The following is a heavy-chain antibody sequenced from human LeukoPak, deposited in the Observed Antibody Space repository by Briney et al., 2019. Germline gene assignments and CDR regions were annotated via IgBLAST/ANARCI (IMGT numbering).Heavy chain of an antibody. CDR3: ARGSVNIAVAVGVNY. CDR2: INTNTGNP. CDR1: GYTFTSYA. Sequence: ASVKVSCKASGYTFTSYAMNWVRQAPGQGLERMGWINTNTGNPTYAQGFTGRFVFSLDTSVSTAYLQISSLKAEDTAVYYCARGSVNIAVAVGVNYWGQGTLVTVSS. J-gene: IGHJ4*02. D-gene: IGHD6-19*01. V-gene: IGHV7-4-1*02.